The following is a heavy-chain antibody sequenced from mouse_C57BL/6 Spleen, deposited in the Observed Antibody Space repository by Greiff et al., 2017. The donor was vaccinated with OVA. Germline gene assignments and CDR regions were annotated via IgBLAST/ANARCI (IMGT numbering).Heavy chain of an antibody. CDR2: INPSNGGT. D-gene: IGHD1-1*01. CDR1: GYTFTSYW. V-gene: IGHV1-53*01. J-gene: IGHJ4*01. Sequence: QVQLKQPGTELVKPGASVKLSCKASGYTFTSYWMHWVKQRPGQGLEWIGNINPSNGGTNYNEKFKSKATLTVDKSSSTAYMQLSSLTSEDSAVYYCARYYYGSRGYYAMDYWGQGTSVTVSS. CDR3: ARYYYGSRGYYAMDY.